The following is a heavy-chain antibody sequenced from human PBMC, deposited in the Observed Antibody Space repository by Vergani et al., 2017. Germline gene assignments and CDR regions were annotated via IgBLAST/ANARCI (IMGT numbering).Heavy chain of an antibody. CDR2: INPSGGST. V-gene: IGHV1-46*01. J-gene: IGHJ5*02. D-gene: IGHD3-16*01. Sequence: QVQLVQSGAEVKKPGASVKVSCKASGYTFTSYYMHWVRQAPGQGLEWMGIINPSGGSTSYAQKFQGRVTMTRDTSTSTVYMELSSLRSEDTAVYYCAREGGGDLASGNWFDPWGQGTLVTVSS. CDR3: AREGGGDLASGNWFDP. CDR1: GYTFTSYY.